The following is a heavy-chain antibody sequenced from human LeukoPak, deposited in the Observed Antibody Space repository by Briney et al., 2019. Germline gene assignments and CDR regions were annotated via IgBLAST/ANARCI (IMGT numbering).Heavy chain of an antibody. Sequence: GGSLRLSCAASGFTFSSYAMHWVRQAPGKGLEWVAVISYDGSNKYYADSVKGRFTISRDNSKNTLYLQMNSLRAEDTAVYYCGRGLDSGGYYPGEGVQNWFAPGGQGTLVIVS. CDR3: GRGLDSGGYYPGEGVQNWFAP. CDR1: GFTFSSYA. D-gene: IGHD3-22*01. J-gene: IGHJ5*02. V-gene: IGHV3-30-3*01. CDR2: ISYDGSNK.